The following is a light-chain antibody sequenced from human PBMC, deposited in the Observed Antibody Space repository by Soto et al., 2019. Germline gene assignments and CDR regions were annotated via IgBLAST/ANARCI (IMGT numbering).Light chain of an antibody. CDR2: GNS. CDR3: QSYDRSLSGYV. CDR1: SSNIGAGYD. J-gene: IGLJ1*01. Sequence: QSALTQPPSVSGAPGQRVTISCTGSSSNIGAGYDVHWYEQLPGAAPKLLIFGNSNRPSGVPDRFSGSRSGSSASLAITGLQAEDEADYYCQSYDRSLSGYVFGSGTKLTVL. V-gene: IGLV1-40*01.